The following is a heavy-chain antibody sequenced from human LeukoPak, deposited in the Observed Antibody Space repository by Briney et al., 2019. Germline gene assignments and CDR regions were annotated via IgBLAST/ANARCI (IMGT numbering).Heavy chain of an antibody. V-gene: IGHV3-23*01. CDR1: GFTFTKYA. J-gene: IGHJ4*02. Sequence: PGGSLRLSCAASGFTFTKYALNWVRQAPGKGLEWVSTINVNGDTTYYADSVRGRLIVSRDNSKNTLYLEMNSLGVEDTAIYYCVASFDYWGQGTLVTVSS. CDR2: INVNGDTT. CDR3: VASFDY.